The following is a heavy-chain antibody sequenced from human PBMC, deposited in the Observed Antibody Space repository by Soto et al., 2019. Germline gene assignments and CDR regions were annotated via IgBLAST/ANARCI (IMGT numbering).Heavy chain of an antibody. V-gene: IGHV3-48*02. J-gene: IGHJ6*02. Sequence: GGSLRLSCAASGFTFSSYSMNWVRQAPGKGLEWVSYISSSSSTIYYADSVKGRFTISRDNAKNSLYLQMNSLRDEDTAVYYFARGEIGWINYYYYGMDVWGQGTTVTVSS. CDR2: ISSSSSTI. CDR1: GFTFSSYS. D-gene: IGHD6-19*01. CDR3: ARGEIGWINYYYYGMDV.